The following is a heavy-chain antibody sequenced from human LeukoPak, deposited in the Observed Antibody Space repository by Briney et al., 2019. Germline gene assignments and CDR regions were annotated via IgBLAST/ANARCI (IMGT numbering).Heavy chain of an antibody. V-gene: IGHV1-18*01. CDR3: ARVRDSSNWWGPFDV. J-gene: IGHJ3*01. CDR2: ISPNSGNT. CDR1: GYTFATSS. D-gene: IGHD6-13*01. Sequence: GASVKVSFKASGYTFATSSITWLRQAPGQRLEWMGWISPNSGNTYYIQKLQGRVTMTTDTSTSTAYMELRSLTSDDTAVYYCARVRDSSNWWGPFDVWGQGTMVTVSS.